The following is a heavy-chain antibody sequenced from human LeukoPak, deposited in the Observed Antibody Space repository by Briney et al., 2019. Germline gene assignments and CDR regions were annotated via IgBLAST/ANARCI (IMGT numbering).Heavy chain of an antibody. J-gene: IGHJ5*02. V-gene: IGHV3-33*01. CDR2: IWYDGSNK. CDR1: GFTFSSYG. D-gene: IGHD4-17*01. Sequence: GGSLRLSCAASGFTFSSYGMQWVRQAPGKGLEWVAVIWYDGSNKYYADSVKGRFTISRDNSKNTLYLQMNSLRAEDTAVYYCARASKIYGDYINWFDPWGQGTLVTVSS. CDR3: ARASKIYGDYINWFDP.